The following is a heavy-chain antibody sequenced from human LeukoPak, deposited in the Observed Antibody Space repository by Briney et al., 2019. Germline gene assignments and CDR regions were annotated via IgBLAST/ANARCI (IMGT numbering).Heavy chain of an antibody. CDR1: GFTLSSYA. Sequence: GWSLRLYCAAYGFTLSSYAMHWVRQAPGKGLEWVAVTSYDGSNKYYADSVKGRFTISRDNSKNTLYLQMNSLRAEDTAMYYCARHPCTANCRGGFDPWGPGTLVTVSS. D-gene: IGHD1-1*01. CDR2: TSYDGSNK. J-gene: IGHJ5*02. CDR3: ARHPCTANCRGGFDP. V-gene: IGHV3-30*04.